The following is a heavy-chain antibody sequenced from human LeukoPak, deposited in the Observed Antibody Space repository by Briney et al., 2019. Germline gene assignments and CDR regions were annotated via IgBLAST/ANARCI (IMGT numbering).Heavy chain of an antibody. J-gene: IGHJ4*02. CDR3: ARTTVTSIAFDY. D-gene: IGHD4-11*01. CDR1: GGSISTYY. CDR2: LYNSGNP. V-gene: IGHV4-59*01. Sequence: SETLSLTCTVSGGSISTYYWSWIRQPPGKRLEWIGYLYNSGNPNYNPSLKSRVTISVDTSKNQFSLKVSSVTAADTAVYYCARTTVTSIAFDYWGQGTLATVSS.